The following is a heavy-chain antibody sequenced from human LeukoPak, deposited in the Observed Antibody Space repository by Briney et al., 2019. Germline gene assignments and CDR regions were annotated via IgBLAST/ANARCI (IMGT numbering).Heavy chain of an antibody. J-gene: IGHJ5*02. V-gene: IGHV3-30*04. Sequence: PGGSLRLSCAASGFTFSSYAMHWVRQAPGKGLEWVAVISYDGSNKYYAGSVKGRFTISRDNSKNTLYLQMNSLRAEDTAVYYCARGYYYGSGSYSGGWFDPWGQGTLVTVSS. CDR1: GFTFSSYA. CDR2: ISYDGSNK. D-gene: IGHD3-10*01. CDR3: ARGYYYGSGSYSGGWFDP.